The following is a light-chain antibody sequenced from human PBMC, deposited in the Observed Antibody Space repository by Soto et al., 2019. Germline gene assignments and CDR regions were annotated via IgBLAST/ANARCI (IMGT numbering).Light chain of an antibody. CDR2: STS. CDR3: QQYDASPWT. Sequence: EIVLTQSPGTLSLSPGERATLSCRASQAFGNSYLAWYQQTPGQPPRLLIFSTSTRAAGIPDRFTGSGSGTDFTLDITSLKTEDAAVYFCQQYDASPWTFSQGTKLEIK. CDR1: QAFGNSY. V-gene: IGKV3-20*01. J-gene: IGKJ1*01.